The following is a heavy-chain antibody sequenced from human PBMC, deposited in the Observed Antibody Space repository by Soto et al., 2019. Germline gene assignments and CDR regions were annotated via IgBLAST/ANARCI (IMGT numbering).Heavy chain of an antibody. CDR2: ISSSGSTI. CDR1: GFTFSSCE. J-gene: IGHJ6*02. CDR3: ARGPKTDAGSVCYIYWYGLDV. V-gene: IGHV3-48*03. Sequence: PGGSLRRSCAASGFTFSSCEMNWVRHAPWKGLEWVSYISSSGSTIYYADSVKGRFTISRDNAKNSLYLQMNSLRAEDTAVYYCARGPKTDAGSVCYIYWYGLDVCGQRTKVIVS. D-gene: IGHD3-3*01.